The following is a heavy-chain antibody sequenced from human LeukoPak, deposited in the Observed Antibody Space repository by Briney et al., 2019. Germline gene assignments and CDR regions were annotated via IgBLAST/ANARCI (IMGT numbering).Heavy chain of an antibody. Sequence: PGRSLRLSCAASGFTFDDYAMHWVRQAPGKGLEWVSGISWNSGSIGYEDSVKGRFTISRDNAKNSLYLQMNSLRAEDTALYYCAKGGYCSSTSCYNWFDPWGQGTLVTVSS. CDR2: ISWNSGSI. CDR3: AKGGYCSSTSCYNWFDP. V-gene: IGHV3-9*01. CDR1: GFTFDDYA. D-gene: IGHD2-2*01. J-gene: IGHJ5*02.